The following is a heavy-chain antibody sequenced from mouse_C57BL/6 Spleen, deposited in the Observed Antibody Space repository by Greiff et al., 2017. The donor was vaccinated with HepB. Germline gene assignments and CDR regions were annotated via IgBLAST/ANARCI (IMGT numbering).Heavy chain of an antibody. CDR3: AREGGDYDGVDD. CDR2: IYPGSGST. CDR1: GYTFTSYW. J-gene: IGHJ2*01. D-gene: IGHD2-4*01. Sequence: QVQLKQPGAELVKPGASVKMSCKASGYTFTSYWITWVKQRPGQGLEWIGDIYPGSGSTNYNEKFKSKDTLTGDTSSSNANMQRSSLTSEDSAVYDCAREGGDYDGVDDGGQGTTLTVSS. V-gene: IGHV1-55*01.